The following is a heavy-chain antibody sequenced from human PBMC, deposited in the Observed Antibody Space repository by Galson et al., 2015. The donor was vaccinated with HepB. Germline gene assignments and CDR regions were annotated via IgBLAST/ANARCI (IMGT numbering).Heavy chain of an antibody. D-gene: IGHD2-2*03. J-gene: IGHJ4*02. CDR2: LHNDGVTT. Sequence: SLRLSCAASGFTFSTFAMGWVRQAPGKGLERVSTLHNDGVTTHIADSVRGRFTISRDNSKNTLFLQTNSLGVEDTALYYCAKFRGMDIGEYHFDHLGQGTLVTVSS. V-gene: IGHV3-23*05. CDR1: GFTFSTFA. CDR3: AKFRGMDIGEYHFDH.